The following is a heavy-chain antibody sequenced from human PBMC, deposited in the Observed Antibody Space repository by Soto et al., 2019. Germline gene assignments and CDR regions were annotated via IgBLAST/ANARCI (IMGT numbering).Heavy chain of an antibody. D-gene: IGHD2-21*01. CDR2: ISGSGGST. CDR3: ARGGGGGLFDP. Sequence: PGGSLRLSCAASGFAFSSYAMTWVRQAPGKGLEWVSSISGSGGSTYYADSVKGRFTISRDHSKNTLYLRMNSLRAEDTAVYYCARGGGGGLFDPWGQGSLVTVSS. V-gene: IGHV3-23*01. J-gene: IGHJ5*02. CDR1: GFAFSSYA.